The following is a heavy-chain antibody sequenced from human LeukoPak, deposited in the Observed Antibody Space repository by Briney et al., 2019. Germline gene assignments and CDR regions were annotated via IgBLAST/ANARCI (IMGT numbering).Heavy chain of an antibody. CDR2: LSSNSSYI. D-gene: IGHD3-16*02. V-gene: IGHV3-21*01. CDR3: AREGRSYDYVWGSYRSSFDY. J-gene: IGHJ4*02. CDR1: GFTFSSYS. Sequence: GGSLRLSCAASGFTFSSYSMNWVRQAPGKGLEWVSSLSSNSSYIYYADSVKGRFTISRDNAKNSLYLQMNSLRAEDTAVYYCAREGRSYDYVWGSYRSSFDYWGQGTLVTVSS.